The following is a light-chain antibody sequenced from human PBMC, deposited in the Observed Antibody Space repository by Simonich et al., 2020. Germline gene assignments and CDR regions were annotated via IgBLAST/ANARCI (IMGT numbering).Light chain of an antibody. CDR2: GNS. V-gene: IGLV1-40*01. CDR1: SSNIGAGYD. J-gene: IGLJ3*02. CDR3: QSYDSSLWV. Sequence: QSVLTQPPSVSGAPGQRVTIPCPGSSSNIGAGYDVHWYQQLPGPAPNLLIYGNSNRPSGVPDRFSGAKSGTSASLAITGLQAEDEADYYCQSYDSSLWVFGGGTKLTVL.